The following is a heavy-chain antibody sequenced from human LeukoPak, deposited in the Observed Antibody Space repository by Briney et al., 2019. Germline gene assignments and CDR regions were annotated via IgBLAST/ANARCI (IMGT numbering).Heavy chain of an antibody. V-gene: IGHV3-21*01. CDR3: ARDLCRVGGYCDYYYYYGMDV. CDR1: GFTFSSYS. J-gene: IGHJ6*02. D-gene: IGHD5-12*01. CDR2: ISSSSSYI. Sequence: GGSLRLSCAASGFTFSSYSMNGVRQPPGKGLEWVSSISSSSSYIYYADSVKGRFTISRDNAKNSLYLQVTSLRAEDTAVYYCARDLCRVGGYCDYYYYYGMDVWGQGTTVTVSS.